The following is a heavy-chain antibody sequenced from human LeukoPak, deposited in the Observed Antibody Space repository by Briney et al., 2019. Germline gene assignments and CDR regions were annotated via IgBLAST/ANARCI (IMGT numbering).Heavy chain of an antibody. CDR3: ARGGGGSSLDY. CDR1: GFTFSSXP. Sequence: AASGFTFSSXPXXXXRXXXXXXXXWVTFIRYDGTNKYYADSVKGRFTVSRDNSKNTLYLQMNSLRTEDTAVYYCARGGGGSSLDYWGQGTLVTVSS. CDR2: IRYDGTNK. D-gene: IGHD6-13*01. J-gene: IGHJ4*02. V-gene: IGHV3-30*01.